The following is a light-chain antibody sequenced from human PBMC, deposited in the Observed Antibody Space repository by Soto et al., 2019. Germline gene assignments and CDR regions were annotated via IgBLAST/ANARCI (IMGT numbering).Light chain of an antibody. V-gene: IGLV2-23*02. J-gene: IGLJ3*02. Sequence: QSALTQPASVSGSPGQSITISCTGTSSDVGSYNLVSWYQQRPGKAPKLMIYEVSKRPSGGSNRFSGSKSGNTASLTISGLQAEDEADYSCCSYAGSSTWVFGGGTKLTVL. CDR3: CSYAGSSTWV. CDR2: EVS. CDR1: SSDVGSYNL.